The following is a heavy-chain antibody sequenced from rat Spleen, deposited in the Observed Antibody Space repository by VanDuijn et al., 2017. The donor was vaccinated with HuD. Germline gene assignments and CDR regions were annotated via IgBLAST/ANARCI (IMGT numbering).Heavy chain of an antibody. Sequence: EVQLVESGGGLVQPGRSLKLYCVASGFTFNNYWMTWIRQAPGKGLEWVASITNTGGSSYYPDSVKGRFTISRDNAENTVYLQMNSLRSEDTATYYCARSYYYDGSYYPRGWGQGVMVTVSS. D-gene: IGHD1-12*02. CDR1: GFTFNNYW. J-gene: IGHJ2*01. V-gene: IGHV5-31*01. CDR3: ARSYYYDGSYYPRG. CDR2: ITNTGGSS.